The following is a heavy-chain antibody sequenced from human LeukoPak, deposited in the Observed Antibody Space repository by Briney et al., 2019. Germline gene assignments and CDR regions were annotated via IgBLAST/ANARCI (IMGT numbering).Heavy chain of an antibody. J-gene: IGHJ4*02. Sequence: SETLSLTCTVSGGSISSSSYTWGWIRKPPGKGLEWIGRIYHSGSTYYNPSLKSRVTISVDTSKNQFSLKLSSLTPAHTAVYYCAGLMRLHRNFDYWGQGNLVTVSS. V-gene: IGHV4-39*01. CDR1: GGSISSSSYT. CDR3: AGLMRLHRNFDY. D-gene: IGHD2-8*01. CDR2: IYHSGST.